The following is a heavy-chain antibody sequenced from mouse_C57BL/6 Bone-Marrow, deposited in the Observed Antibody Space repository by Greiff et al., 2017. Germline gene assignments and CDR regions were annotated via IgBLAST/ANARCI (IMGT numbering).Heavy chain of an antibody. D-gene: IGHD3-1*01. CDR1: GYTFTSYW. CDR2: IDPSDSYT. CDR3: ARYRGAMDY. V-gene: IGHV1-50*01. Sequence: QVHVKQSGAELVKPGASVKLSCKASGYTFTSYWMQWVKQRPGQGLEWIGEIDPSDSYTNYNQKFKGKATLTVDTSSSTAYMQLSSLTSEDSAVYYCARYRGAMDYWGQGTSVTVSS. J-gene: IGHJ4*01.